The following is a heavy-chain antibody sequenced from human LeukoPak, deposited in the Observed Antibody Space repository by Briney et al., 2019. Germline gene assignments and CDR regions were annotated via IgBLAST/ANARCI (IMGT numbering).Heavy chain of an antibody. CDR2: ISTSSTYT. V-gene: IGHV3-11*06. J-gene: IGHJ4*02. Sequence: GGSLRLSCAASGSTFSDYYMSWIRQAPGKGLEWVSYISTSSTYTNYADSAKGRFTISRDNAKNSLYLQMNSLRAEDTAVYYCARGLTITSPLDYWGQGTLVTVSS. CDR1: GSTFSDYY. CDR3: ARGLTITSPLDY. D-gene: IGHD3-16*01.